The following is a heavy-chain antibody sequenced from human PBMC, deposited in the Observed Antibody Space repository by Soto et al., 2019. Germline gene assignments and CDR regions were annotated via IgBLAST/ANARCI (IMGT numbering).Heavy chain of an antibody. J-gene: IGHJ5*02. V-gene: IGHV3-74*01. CDR1: GFTFSSYW. D-gene: IGHD2-21*02. CDR3: VRELAYCGGDCLNH. CDR2: INSDGTTT. Sequence: EVQLVESGGGLVQPGGSLRLSCAASGFTFSSYWMHWVRQAPGKGLVWVSRINSDGTTTGHADSVKGRFTISRDNAKNTLYLQMNSLRAEDTAVYYCVRELAYCGGDCLNHWGQGTLVTVSS.